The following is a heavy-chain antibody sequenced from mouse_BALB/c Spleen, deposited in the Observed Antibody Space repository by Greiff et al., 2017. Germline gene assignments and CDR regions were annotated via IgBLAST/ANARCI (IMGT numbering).Heavy chain of an antibody. V-gene: IGHV1-82*01. CDR3: ARERTGSMDY. CDR2: IYPGDGDT. D-gene: IGHD4-1*01. J-gene: IGHJ4*01. Sequence: QVQLKQSGPELVKPGASVKISCKASGYAFSSSWMNWVKQRPGQGLEWIGRIYPGDGDTNYNGKFKGKATLTADKSSSTAYMQLSSLTSVDSAVYFCARERTGSMDYWGQGTSVTVSS. CDR1: GYAFSSSW.